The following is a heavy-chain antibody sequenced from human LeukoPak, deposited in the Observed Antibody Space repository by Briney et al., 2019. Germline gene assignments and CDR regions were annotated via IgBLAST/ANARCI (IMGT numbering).Heavy chain of an antibody. CDR2: ISYDGSNK. CDR3: AKHSRRFICDSSGYYYGEIDY. CDR1: GFTFSSYG. Sequence: GGSLRLSCAASGFTFSSYGMHWVRQAPGKGLEWVAVISYDGSNKYYADSVKGRFTISRDNSKNTLYLQMNSLRAEDTAVYYCAKHSRRFICDSSGYYYGEIDYWGQGTLVTVSS. J-gene: IGHJ4*02. D-gene: IGHD3-22*01. V-gene: IGHV3-30*18.